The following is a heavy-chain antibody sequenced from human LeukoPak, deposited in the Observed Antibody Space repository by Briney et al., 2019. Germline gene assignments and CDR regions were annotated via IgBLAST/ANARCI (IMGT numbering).Heavy chain of an antibody. CDR1: GFTFMNYA. D-gene: IGHD3-22*01. CDR2: INDSGGST. CDR3: AKDGAKYDSSGYFDY. Sequence: GGSLRLSCAASGFTFMNYAVTWVRQAPGKGLEWVSVINDSGGSTYYADSVKGRFTISRDNSKNTLYLQMNSLRAEDTAVYYCAKDGAKYDSSGYFDYWGQGTLVTVSS. V-gene: IGHV3-23*01. J-gene: IGHJ4*02.